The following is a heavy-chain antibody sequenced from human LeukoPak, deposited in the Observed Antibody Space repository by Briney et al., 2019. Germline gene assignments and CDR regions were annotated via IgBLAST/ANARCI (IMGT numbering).Heavy chain of an antibody. CDR3: ARAMRPNWFDP. V-gene: IGHV4-4*02. CDR2: IYHSGST. Sequence: SETLSLTCAVSGGSISSSNWWSWVRQPPGKGLEWIGEIYHSGSTNYNPSLKSRVTISVDTSKNQFSLKLSSVTAADTAVYYCARAMRPNWFDPWGQGTLVTVSS. D-gene: IGHD3-22*01. CDR1: GGSISSSNW. J-gene: IGHJ5*02.